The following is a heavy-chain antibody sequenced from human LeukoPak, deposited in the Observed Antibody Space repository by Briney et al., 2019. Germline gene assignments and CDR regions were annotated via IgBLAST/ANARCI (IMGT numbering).Heavy chain of an antibody. CDR2: ISAYNGNT. J-gene: IGHJ4*02. CDR3: ARDSKYYYDTSRWRPPVDY. CDR1: GYTFTIYG. V-gene: IGHV1-18*04. Sequence: RASVKVSCKASGYTFTIYGISWVRQAPGQGLEWMGWISAYNGNTNYAQKLQGRVTMTTDTSTSTAYMELRSLRSDDTAVYYCARDSKYYYDTSRWRPPVDYWGQGTLVTVSS. D-gene: IGHD3-22*01.